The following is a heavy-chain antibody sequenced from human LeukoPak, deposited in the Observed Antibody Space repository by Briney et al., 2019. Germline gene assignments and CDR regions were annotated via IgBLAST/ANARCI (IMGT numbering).Heavy chain of an antibody. CDR2: IYHGDSDT. CDR1: GYSFTSYW. V-gene: IGHV5-51*01. Sequence: GESLKISCKGSGYSFTSYWIGWVRQMPGKGLEWMGIIYHGDSDTRYSPSFQGQVTISADKSISTAYLQWSSLKASDTAMYYCARHVPDILTGFPYGLVDYWGQGTLVTVSS. D-gene: IGHD3-9*01. J-gene: IGHJ4*02. CDR3: ARHVPDILTGFPYGLVDY.